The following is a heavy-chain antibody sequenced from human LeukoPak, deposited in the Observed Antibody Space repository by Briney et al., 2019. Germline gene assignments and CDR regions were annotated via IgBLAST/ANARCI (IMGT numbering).Heavy chain of an antibody. CDR3: TRIDCTGGTCHDAFDI. V-gene: IGHV3-72*01. J-gene: IGHJ3*02. CDR2: TRNKANSYAT. CDR1: GFIFSDHY. Sequence: GGSLRLSCAASGFIFSDHYMEWVRQAPGKGLEWVGRTRNKANSYATEYAASVKARFTISRDDSKHSLYLQMSSLKTEDTAVYYCTRIDCTGGTCHDAFDIWGQGTMVTVSS. D-gene: IGHD2-15*01.